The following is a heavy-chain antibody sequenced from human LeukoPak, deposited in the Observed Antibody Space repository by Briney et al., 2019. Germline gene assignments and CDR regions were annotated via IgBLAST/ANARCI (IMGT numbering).Heavy chain of an antibody. V-gene: IGHV4-39*01. Sequence: SETLSLTCTVSGGSISSSGYYWAWVRQPPGKGLEWIGNVYYSGTTDYNPSLESRVTIFVYTSKSQFSLRVRSVTAADTAVYYCARRRAPGTGFFDYWGQGALVTVSS. CDR3: ARRRAPGTGFFDY. J-gene: IGHJ4*02. CDR1: GGSISSSGYY. CDR2: VYYSGTT. D-gene: IGHD3/OR15-3a*01.